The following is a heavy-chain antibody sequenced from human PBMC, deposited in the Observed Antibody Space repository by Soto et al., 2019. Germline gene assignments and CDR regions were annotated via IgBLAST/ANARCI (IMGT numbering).Heavy chain of an antibody. D-gene: IGHD6-13*01. J-gene: IGHJ6*03. Sequence: GGSLRLSCAASGFTFSSYGMHWVRQAPGKGLEWVAVIWYDGSNKYYADSVKGRFTISRDNSKNTLYLQMNSLRAEDTAVYYCARAGYSSSWYGWVYYYYMDVWGKGTTVTVSS. CDR2: IWYDGSNK. CDR3: ARAGYSSSWYGWVYYYYMDV. CDR1: GFTFSSYG. V-gene: IGHV3-33*01.